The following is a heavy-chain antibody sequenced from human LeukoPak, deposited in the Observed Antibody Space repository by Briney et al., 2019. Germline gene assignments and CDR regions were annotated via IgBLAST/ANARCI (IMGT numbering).Heavy chain of an antibody. Sequence: SGGSLRLSCAASGFTLNLYWMHWVRQAPGKGLVWVSRMNSDGSSTSYADSVKGRFTISRDNAKNTLYLQMNSLRAEDTAVYYCARGGGYSYVSVDYWGQGPLVTVSS. J-gene: IGHJ4*02. CDR2: MNSDGSST. V-gene: IGHV3-74*01. CDR1: GFTLNLYW. CDR3: ARGGGYSYVSVDY. D-gene: IGHD5-18*01.